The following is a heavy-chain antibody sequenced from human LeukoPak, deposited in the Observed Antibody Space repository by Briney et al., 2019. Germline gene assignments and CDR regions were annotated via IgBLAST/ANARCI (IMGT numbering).Heavy chain of an antibody. CDR2: IYYSGST. CDR3: ARNAGSGPPV. CDR1: GGSISSYY. V-gene: IGHV4-59*01. D-gene: IGHD5-12*01. Sequence: PSETLSLTXTVSGGSISSYYWSWIRQPPGKGLEWIGYIYYSGSTNYNPSLKSRVTISVDTSKNQFSLKLSSVTAADTAVYYCARNAGSGPPVWGQGTMVTVSS. J-gene: IGHJ3*01.